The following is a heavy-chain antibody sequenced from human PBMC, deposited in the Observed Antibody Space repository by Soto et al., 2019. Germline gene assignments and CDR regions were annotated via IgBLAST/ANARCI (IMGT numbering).Heavy chain of an antibody. CDR2: IYWDDDK. J-gene: IGHJ4*02. V-gene: IGHV2-5*02. CDR3: AHRRRRTGDWSTGDFDY. Sequence: QITLKESGPTVVKSTETLRLTCTFTGFSMFTNGVGVGWIRQSPGKALEWLAFIYWDDDKRSSPSLKARLTVAKDISRNQVVLTLTYMDPADTGTYYAAHRRRRTGDWSTGDFDYWGPGALVTVYS. D-gene: IGHD3-9*01. CDR1: GFSMFTNGVG.